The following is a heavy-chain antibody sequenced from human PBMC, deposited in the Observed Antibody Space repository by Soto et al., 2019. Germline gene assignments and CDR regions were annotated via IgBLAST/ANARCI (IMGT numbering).Heavy chain of an antibody. CDR2: IIPIFGTA. V-gene: IGHV1-69*06. Sequence: QVQLVQSGAEVKKPGSSVKVSCKASGGTFSSYAISWVRQAPGQGLEWMGGIIPIFGTANYAQKFQGRVTITADKSTSTAYMELSSLRSEDTAVYYCARGNIVVVPAAIMNWYYYGMDVWGQGTTVTVSS. CDR1: GGTFSSYA. D-gene: IGHD2-2*01. J-gene: IGHJ6*02. CDR3: ARGNIVVVPAAIMNWYYYGMDV.